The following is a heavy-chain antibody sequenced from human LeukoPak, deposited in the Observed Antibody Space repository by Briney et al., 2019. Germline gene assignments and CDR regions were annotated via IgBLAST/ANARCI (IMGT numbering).Heavy chain of an antibody. V-gene: IGHV3-66*02. CDR3: VTEGLRGDYAFDY. J-gene: IGHJ4*02. CDR1: GFTVSSNY. D-gene: IGHD4-17*01. CDR2: IYSGGST. Sequence: GGSLRLSCAASGFTVSSNYMSWVRQAPGKGLEWVSVIYSGGSTYYAGSVKGRFTISRDNSKNTLYLQMNSLRAEDTAVYYCVTEGLRGDYAFDYWGQETLVTVSS.